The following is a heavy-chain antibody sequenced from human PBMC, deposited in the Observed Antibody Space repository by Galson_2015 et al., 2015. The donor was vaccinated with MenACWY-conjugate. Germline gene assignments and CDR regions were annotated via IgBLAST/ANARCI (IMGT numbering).Heavy chain of an antibody. V-gene: IGHV3-23*01. J-gene: IGHJ5*02. CDR2: ISTTGGTT. CDR1: GITFSSYA. D-gene: IGHD3-10*01. CDR3: AQGAGSRWFDP. Sequence: SLRLSCAASGITFSSYAMSWVRQAPGKGLGWVSSISTTGGTTYYADSVKGRFTISRDNSKNTLYLQMNSLRAGDTAVHYCAQGAGSRWFDPWGQGTLVIVSS.